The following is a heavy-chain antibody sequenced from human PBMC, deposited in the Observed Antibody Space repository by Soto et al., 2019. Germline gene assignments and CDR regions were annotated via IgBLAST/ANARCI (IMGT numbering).Heavy chain of an antibody. V-gene: IGHV3-30-3*01. Sequence: ESGGGVVQPGRSLRLSCAASGFTFSSYAMHWVRQAPGKGLEWVAVISYDGSNKYYADSVKGRFTISRDNSKNTLYLQMNSLRAEDTAVYYCASISTIRPEGMDVWGQGTTVTVSS. D-gene: IGHD5-12*01. J-gene: IGHJ6*02. CDR3: ASISTIRPEGMDV. CDR1: GFTFSSYA. CDR2: ISYDGSNK.